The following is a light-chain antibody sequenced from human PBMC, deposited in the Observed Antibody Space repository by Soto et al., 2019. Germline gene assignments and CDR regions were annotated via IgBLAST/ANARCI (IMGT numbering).Light chain of an antibody. J-gene: IGKJ1*01. V-gene: IGKV3-20*01. CDR2: GAF. CDR3: QQYGSSPRT. CDR1: QSVSNNY. Sequence: EIVLTQSPDTLSLSPGERATLSCRASQSVSNNYLAWYQQKPGQPPRLLISGAFFRAPGLPDRFSGSGYGTGFTLTISRLEPEDFAVYYCQQYGSSPRTFGQGSKVEIK.